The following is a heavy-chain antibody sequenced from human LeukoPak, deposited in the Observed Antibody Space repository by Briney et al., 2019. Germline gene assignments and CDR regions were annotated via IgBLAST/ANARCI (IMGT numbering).Heavy chain of an antibody. CDR3: TRLSGTFGTTSRVLDS. D-gene: IGHD1-1*01. J-gene: IGHJ4*02. CDR1: GFTFTTYA. CDR2: LSGGGEAT. Sequence: GGSLRLPCATSGFTFTTYAMGWVRQAPGTGLEWVSALSGGGEATYYADSVKGRFTISRDNSKNTLSLQMNSLGAEDTAVYYCTRLSGTFGTTSRVLDSWGQGTQVTVS. V-gene: IGHV3-23*01.